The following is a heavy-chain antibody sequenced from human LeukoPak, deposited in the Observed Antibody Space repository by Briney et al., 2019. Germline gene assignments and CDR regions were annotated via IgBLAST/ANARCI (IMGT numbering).Heavy chain of an antibody. Sequence: GGSPRLSCAASGFTFSDYYMSWIRQAPGRGLEWVATLSGSGAGTYYSDSVQGRFTISRDNSKRTLFLQMNSLRAEDTAFYYCAKAELGVDTFFDYWGQGTLVTVSS. CDR3: AKAELGVDTFFDY. D-gene: IGHD3-3*01. J-gene: IGHJ4*02. V-gene: IGHV3-23*01. CDR1: GFTFSDYY. CDR2: LSGSGAGT.